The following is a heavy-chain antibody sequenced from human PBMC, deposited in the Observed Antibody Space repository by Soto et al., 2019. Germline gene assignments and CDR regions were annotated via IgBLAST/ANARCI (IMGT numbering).Heavy chain of an antibody. CDR1: GGSISSYY. D-gene: IGHD4-17*01. Sequence: QVQLQESGPGLVKPSETLSLTCTVSGGSISSYYWSWIRQPPGKGLEWIGYIYYSGSTNYNPSLKSRVTISVDTSKNQFSLKLSSVTAADTAVYYCARESLDGDYGANYAFDIWGQGTMVTVSS. V-gene: IGHV4-59*01. J-gene: IGHJ3*02. CDR3: ARESLDGDYGANYAFDI. CDR2: IYYSGST.